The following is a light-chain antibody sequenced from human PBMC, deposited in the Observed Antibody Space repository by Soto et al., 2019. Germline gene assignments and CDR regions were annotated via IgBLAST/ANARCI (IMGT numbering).Light chain of an antibody. CDR2: KAS. J-gene: IGKJ1*01. CDR1: QSISGW. V-gene: IGKV1-5*03. CDR3: QQYNNYSWT. Sequence: DIQMTQSPSTLSASVGDRVTITCRASQSISGWLAWYQQRPGKAPNLLIYKASTLQSGVPSRFSGSGFGTEFTLTISSLQPDDFATYYCQQYNNYSWTFGQGTKVDIK.